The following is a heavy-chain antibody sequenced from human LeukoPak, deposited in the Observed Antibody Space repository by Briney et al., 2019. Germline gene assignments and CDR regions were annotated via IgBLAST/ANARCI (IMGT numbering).Heavy chain of an antibody. J-gene: IGHJ6*02. CDR1: GGSIRGYY. Sequence: PSETLSLTCTVSGGSIRGYYCNWLRQPPGEGLEWIGFIYSSGSTAYNPSLKSRVTISLDTSKNQFSLRLNSVTAADTAVYYCARAFYYYGMDVWGQGTTVTVSS. V-gene: IGHV4-59*01. CDR3: ARAFYYYGMDV. CDR2: IYSSGST.